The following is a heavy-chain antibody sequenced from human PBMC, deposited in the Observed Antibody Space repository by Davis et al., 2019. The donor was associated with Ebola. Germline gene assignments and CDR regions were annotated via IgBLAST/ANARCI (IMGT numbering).Heavy chain of an antibody. CDR3: ARQTALDY. CDR2: ISYDGSNK. Sequence: PGGSLRLSCSASGFSFSNYALHWVRQAPGKGLEWVAVISYDGSNKYYADSVKGRFTISRDNSKNTLYLQMNSLRAEDTAVYYCARQTALDYWGQGTLVTVSS. J-gene: IGHJ4*02. V-gene: IGHV3-30-3*01. CDR1: GFSFSNYA.